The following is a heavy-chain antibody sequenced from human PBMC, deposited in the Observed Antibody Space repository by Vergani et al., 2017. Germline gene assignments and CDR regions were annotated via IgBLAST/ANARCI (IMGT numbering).Heavy chain of an antibody. CDR2: IYYSGST. CDR3: ARGGYSGTRPFDP. J-gene: IGHJ5*02. D-gene: IGHD5-12*01. CDR1: GGSISSGGYY. Sequence: QVQLQQWGAGLLKPSQTLSLTCTVSGGSISSGGYYWSWIRQHPGKGLEWIGYIYYSGSTYYNPSLKSRVTISVDTSKNQFSLKLSSVTAADTAVYYCARGGYSGTRPFDPWGQGTLVTVSS. V-gene: IGHV4-31*03.